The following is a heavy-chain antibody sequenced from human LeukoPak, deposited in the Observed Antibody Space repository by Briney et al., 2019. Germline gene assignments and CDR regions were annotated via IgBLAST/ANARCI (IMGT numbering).Heavy chain of an antibody. D-gene: IGHD4-23*01. J-gene: IGHJ4*02. Sequence: GGSLRLSCEGSAFIFSGHWMNWVRQTPGKGLEWVASIKEDGSERQYVDSVKGRFSISRDNAKNTLYLQMNSLRVEDTAVYYCARGRPHGNDYWGQGTLVTVSA. CDR2: IKEDGSER. CDR1: AFIFSGHW. CDR3: ARGRPHGNDY. V-gene: IGHV3-7*01.